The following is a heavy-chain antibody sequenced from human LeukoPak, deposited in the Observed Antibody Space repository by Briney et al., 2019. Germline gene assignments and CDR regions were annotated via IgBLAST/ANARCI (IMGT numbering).Heavy chain of an antibody. V-gene: IGHV3-7*01. CDR1: GFTFSSYW. CDR3: ARGDEDYSDYGSDY. D-gene: IGHD4-11*01. CDR2: IKQDGSEK. J-gene: IGHJ4*02. Sequence: GGSLRLSCAASGFTFSSYWMSWVRQAPGKGLEWVANIKQDGSEKYYVDSVKGRFTISRDNAKNSLYLQMNSLRAEDTAVYYCARGDEDYSDYGSDYWGQGTLVTVSS.